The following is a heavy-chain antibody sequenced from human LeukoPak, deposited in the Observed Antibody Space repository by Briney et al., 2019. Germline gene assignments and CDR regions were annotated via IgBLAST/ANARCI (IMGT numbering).Heavy chain of an antibody. J-gene: IGHJ6*03. Sequence: ASVKVSCKASGYTFTGYYMHWVRQAPGQGLEWMGWINPNSGGTNYAQKFQGRVTMTRDTSISTAYMELSRLRSDDTAVYYCARDLGEGYCSSTSCHYYYYMDVWGKGTTVTVSS. CDR3: ARDLGEGYCSSTSCHYYYYMDV. D-gene: IGHD2-2*01. CDR1: GYTFTGYY. V-gene: IGHV1-2*02. CDR2: INPNSGGT.